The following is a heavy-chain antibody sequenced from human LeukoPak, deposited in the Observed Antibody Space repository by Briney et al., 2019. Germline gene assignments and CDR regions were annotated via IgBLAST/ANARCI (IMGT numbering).Heavy chain of an antibody. J-gene: IGHJ3*02. CDR3: ARVGYYGSGSRNAFDI. CDR2: IKQDGSEK. D-gene: IGHD3-10*01. Sequence: GGSLRLSCAASGFTSSSYWMSWVRQAPGKGLEWVANIKQDGSEKYYVDSVKGRFTISRDNAKNSLYLQMNSLRAEDTAVYYCARVGYYGSGSRNAFDIWGQGTMVTVSS. CDR1: GFTSSSYW. V-gene: IGHV3-7*01.